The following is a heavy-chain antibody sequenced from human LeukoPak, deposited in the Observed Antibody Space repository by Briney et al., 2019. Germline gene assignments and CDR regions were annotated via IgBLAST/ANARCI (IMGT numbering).Heavy chain of an antibody. V-gene: IGHV3-9*03. CDR1: GFTFDDYA. D-gene: IGHD3-3*01. CDR2: ISWNSGSI. Sequence: GRSLRLSCAASGFTFDDYAMHWVRQAPGKGLEWVSGISWNSGSIGYADSVKGRFTISRDNAKNSLYLQMNSLRAEDMALYYCAKGQHYDFRGGYMDVWGKGTTVTVSS. J-gene: IGHJ6*03. CDR3: AKGQHYDFRGGYMDV.